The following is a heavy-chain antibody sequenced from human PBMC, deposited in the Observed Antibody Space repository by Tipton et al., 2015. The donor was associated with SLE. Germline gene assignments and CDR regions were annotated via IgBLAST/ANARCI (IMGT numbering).Heavy chain of an antibody. Sequence: TLSLTCSVSAGSISKNYWIWIRQPPGKGLEWIGYISYGGGTNYNPSLKSRVTISVDPAKNQFSLKLTSVTAADSALYYCARGMLTWRGAVLGVDVWGQGTTVNVSS. CDR2: ISYGGGT. CDR3: ARGMLTWRGAVLGVDV. D-gene: IGHD2-8*01. J-gene: IGHJ6*02. CDR1: AGSISKNY. V-gene: IGHV4-59*08.